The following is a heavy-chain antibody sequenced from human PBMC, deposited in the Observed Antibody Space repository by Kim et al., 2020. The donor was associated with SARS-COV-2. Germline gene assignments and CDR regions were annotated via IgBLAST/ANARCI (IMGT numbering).Heavy chain of an antibody. CDR2: R. V-gene: IGHV3-48*03. J-gene: IGHJ4*02. CDR3: ARGPNYSPFDY. D-gene: IGHD4-4*01. Sequence: RYNADSVTRRFTISRDNDKNSLYLQMNSLRAEDTAVYYCARGPNYSPFDYWGQGTLVTVSS.